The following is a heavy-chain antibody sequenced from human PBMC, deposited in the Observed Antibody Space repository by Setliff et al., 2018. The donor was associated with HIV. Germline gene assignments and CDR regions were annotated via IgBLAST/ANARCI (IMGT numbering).Heavy chain of an antibody. Sequence: AGGSLRLSCAAPGVTFDYYAMAWVRQSPGKGLEWVSGISGSGDRTFYAGSVWGRFTTSRDNAKNSLYLQMNSLRAEDTAVYYCARPLLRTNPVYGILGNWFDSWGRGTLVTVSS. V-gene: IGHV3-23*01. CDR2: ISGSGDRT. CDR1: GVTFDYYA. J-gene: IGHJ5*01. CDR3: ARPLLRTNPVYGILGNWFDS. D-gene: IGHD2-8*01.